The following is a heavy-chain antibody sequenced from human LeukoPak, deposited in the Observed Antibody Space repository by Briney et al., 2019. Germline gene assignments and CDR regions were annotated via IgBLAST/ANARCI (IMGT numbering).Heavy chain of an antibody. CDR3: ARRDFIAVAGGYLVDP. J-gene: IGHJ5*02. CDR2: MNPNSGNT. CDR1: GYTFTSYD. D-gene: IGHD6-19*01. V-gene: IGHV1-8*01. Sequence: GASVKVSCKASGYTFTSYDINWVRQATGQGLEWMGWMNPNSGNTGYAQKFQGRVTMTRNTSISTAYMELSSLRSEDTAVYYCARRDFIAVAGGYLVDPWGQGTLVTVPS.